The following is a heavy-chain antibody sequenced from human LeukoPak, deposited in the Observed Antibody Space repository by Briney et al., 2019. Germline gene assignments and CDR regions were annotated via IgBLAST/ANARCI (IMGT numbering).Heavy chain of an antibody. D-gene: IGHD6-6*01. Sequence: GRSLRLSCAASGFTFSSYDMHWVRQAPGKGLEWVAVISYDGSNKYYADSVKGRFTISRDNSKNTLYLQMNSLRAEDTAVYYCARDSSSYYFDYWGQGTLVTVSS. CDR2: ISYDGSNK. V-gene: IGHV3-30-3*01. CDR1: GFTFSSYD. J-gene: IGHJ4*02. CDR3: ARDSSSYYFDY.